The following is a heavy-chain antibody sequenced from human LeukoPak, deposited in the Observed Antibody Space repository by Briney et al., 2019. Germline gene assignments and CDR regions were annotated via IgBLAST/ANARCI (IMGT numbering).Heavy chain of an antibody. CDR3: ARGPTPYYADY. Sequence: PGGSLRLSCAASGFTFDDYGMSWVRQAPGKGLKGVSGINWNGGSTGYADSVKGRFTISRDNAKNSLYLQMNSLRAEDTALYYCARGPTPYYADYWGQGTLVTVSS. J-gene: IGHJ4*02. CDR1: GFTFDDYG. D-gene: IGHD3-10*01. CDR2: INWNGGST. V-gene: IGHV3-20*04.